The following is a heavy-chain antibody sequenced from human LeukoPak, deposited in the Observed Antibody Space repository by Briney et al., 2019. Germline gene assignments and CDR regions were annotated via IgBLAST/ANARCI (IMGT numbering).Heavy chain of an antibody. CDR3: ARRGGHSWDVGNWFDP. CDR1: GESIRSTSF. D-gene: IGHD6-13*01. J-gene: IGHJ5*02. V-gene: IGHV4-39*01. Sequence: PSETLSLTCSVSGESIRSTSFWGWIRQSPGMGLEWIASTSYSGISYYNPSLSSRVTVFADTSKNQFSLRLGSVTAADTAVYYCARRGGHSWDVGNWFDPWGQGTLVTVSS. CDR2: TSYSGIS.